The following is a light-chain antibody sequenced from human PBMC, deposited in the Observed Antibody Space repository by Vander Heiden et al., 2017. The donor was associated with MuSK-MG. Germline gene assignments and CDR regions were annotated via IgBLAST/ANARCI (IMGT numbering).Light chain of an antibody. CDR3: QQYDKLPVT. Sequence: DIQMTQSPSSLSASLGGRDTITSQASQDISNYVNRQQQTPGKATKLLIYDASNLETGAPSRFSGSGSGTDFTFTISIVPPEDVATYYCQQYDKLPVTFGHGTKLDIK. CDR1: QDISNY. J-gene: IGKJ3*01. CDR2: DAS. V-gene: IGKV1-33*01.